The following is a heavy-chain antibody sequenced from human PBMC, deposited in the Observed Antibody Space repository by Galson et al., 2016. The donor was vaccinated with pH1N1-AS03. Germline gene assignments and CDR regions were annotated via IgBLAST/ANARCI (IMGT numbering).Heavy chain of an antibody. CDR1: GGTFGNYA. CDR2: IVPVFGTT. CDR3: TRDGAAHDYYYYGMDV. Sequence: SVKVSCKASGGTFGNYAVSWVRLAPGQGLEWLGAIVPVFGTTNYAQTFQGRLTITADASTSTANMELSGLRLDDTALYYCTRDGAAHDYYYYGMDVWGQGTPVTVSS. D-gene: IGHD6-6*01. J-gene: IGHJ6*02. V-gene: IGHV1-69*13.